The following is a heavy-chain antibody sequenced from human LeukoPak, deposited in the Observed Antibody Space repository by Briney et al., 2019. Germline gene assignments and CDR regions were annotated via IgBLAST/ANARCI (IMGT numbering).Heavy chain of an antibody. V-gene: IGHV3-11*01. D-gene: IGHD6-19*01. CDR1: GFSFSDYS. CDR2: ISNSGTTM. Sequence: GGSLRLSCAAFGFSFSDYSMSWIRQAPGKGLEWVSSISNSGTTMYYADAVKGRFTISRDNAKKSLYLQMNSLRAEDTAVYYCARYSSSGWYSDYWGQGTLVTVSS. J-gene: IGHJ4*02. CDR3: ARYSSSGWYSDY.